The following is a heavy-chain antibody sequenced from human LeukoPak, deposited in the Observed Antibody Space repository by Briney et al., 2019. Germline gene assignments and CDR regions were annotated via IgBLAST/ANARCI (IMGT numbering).Heavy chain of an antibody. CDR1: GFTFSDYY. CDR2: ISSSGSTI. Sequence: GGSLRLSCAASGFTFSDYYMSWIRQAPGKGLEWVSYISSSGSTIYYADSVKGRFTISRDNAENSLYLQMNSLRAEDTAVYYCARDIVVVPAAISWFDPWGQGTLVTVSS. CDR3: ARDIVVVPAAISWFDP. V-gene: IGHV3-11*01. J-gene: IGHJ5*02. D-gene: IGHD2-2*01.